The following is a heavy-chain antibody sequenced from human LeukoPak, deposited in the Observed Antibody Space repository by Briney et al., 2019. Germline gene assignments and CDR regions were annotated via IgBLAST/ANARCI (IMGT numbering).Heavy chain of an antibody. CDR2: ISGSGGST. CDR1: GFTFSSYA. D-gene: IGHD3-10*01. V-gene: IGHV3-23*01. Sequence: GGSLRLSCAVSGFTFSSYAMSWVRQAPGKGLEWVSGISGSGGSTYYADSVKGRFTISRDNSKNTLYLQMNSLRAEDTAVYYCAKESGSNYYDSYMDVWGKGTTVTVSS. CDR3: AKESGSNYYDSYMDV. J-gene: IGHJ6*03.